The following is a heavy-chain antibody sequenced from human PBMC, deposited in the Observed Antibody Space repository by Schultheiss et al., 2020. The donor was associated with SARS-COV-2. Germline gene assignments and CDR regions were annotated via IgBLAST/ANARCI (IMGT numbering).Heavy chain of an antibody. V-gene: IGHV4-34*01. CDR3: ARQPGLWLEFDI. CDR2: INHSGST. J-gene: IGHJ3*02. CDR1: GGSFSGYY. D-gene: IGHD6-19*01. Sequence: ETLSLTCAVYGGSFSGYYWSWIRQPPGKGLEWIGEINHSGSTNYNPSLKSRVTISVDTSKNQFSLKLSSVTAADTAVYYCARQPGLWLEFDIWGQGTMVTVSS.